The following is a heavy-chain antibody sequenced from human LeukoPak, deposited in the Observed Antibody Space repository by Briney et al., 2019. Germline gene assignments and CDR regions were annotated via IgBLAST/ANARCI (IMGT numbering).Heavy chain of an antibody. CDR1: GYTFTSYD. CDR2: MNPNSGNT. J-gene: IGHJ3*02. CDR3: ASSRAGRGDALDI. Sequence: ASVKVSCKASGYTFTSYDINWVRQATGQGLEWMGWMNPNSGNTGYAQKFQGRVTITRNTSISTAYMELSSLRSEDTAVYYCASSRAGRGDALDIWGQGTMVTVSS. D-gene: IGHD3-10*01. V-gene: IGHV1-8*03.